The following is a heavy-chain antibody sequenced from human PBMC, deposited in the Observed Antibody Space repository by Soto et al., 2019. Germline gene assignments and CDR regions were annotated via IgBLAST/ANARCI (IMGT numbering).Heavy chain of an antibody. CDR2: IYYSGST. CDR1: GGSISSGGYY. J-gene: IGHJ4*02. V-gene: IGHV4-31*03. Sequence: PSETLSLTCTVSGGSISSGGYYWSWIRQHPGKGLEWIGYIYYSGSTYYNPSLKSRVTISVDTSKNQFSLKLSSVTAADTAVYYCARTVGELFLERLRYFDYWGQGTLVTVSS. D-gene: IGHD3-10*01. CDR3: ARTVGELFLERLRYFDY.